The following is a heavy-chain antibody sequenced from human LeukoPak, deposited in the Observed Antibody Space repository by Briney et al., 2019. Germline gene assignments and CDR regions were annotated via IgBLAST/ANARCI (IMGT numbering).Heavy chain of an antibody. D-gene: IGHD3-10*01. CDR1: GFAFISYS. V-gene: IGHV3-48*01. CDR2: ISSSSSTI. Sequence: GGSLRLSCAASGFAFISYSMNWVRQAPGKGLAWVSYISSSSSTIYHTDCVKGRFTISRDNAKNSLYLQMNSLRAEDTAVYYCARDLDGSGSYSSLDYWGQGTLVTVSS. J-gene: IGHJ4*02. CDR3: ARDLDGSGSYSSLDY.